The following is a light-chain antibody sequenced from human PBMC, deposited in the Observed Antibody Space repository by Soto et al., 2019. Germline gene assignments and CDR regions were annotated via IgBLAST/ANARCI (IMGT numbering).Light chain of an antibody. V-gene: IGKV1-5*03. CDR2: RAA. CDR1: QYINNW. Sequence: DIQMTQSPSTLSASIGDRVTITCRASQYINNWVAWYQQRPGKAPKVLIYRAATLQRGVPSRFSGSGSGTSFTLTISSLQPDDFSTYYCLQYDRYPFTFGPGTTVDVK. CDR3: LQYDRYPFT. J-gene: IGKJ3*01.